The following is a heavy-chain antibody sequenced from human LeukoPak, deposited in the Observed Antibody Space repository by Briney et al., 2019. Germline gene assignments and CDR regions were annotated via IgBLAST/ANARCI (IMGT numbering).Heavy chain of an antibody. J-gene: IGHJ4*02. CDR1: GGSITRYY. CDR2: IYYTGST. D-gene: IGHD3-22*01. Sequence: PSETLSLTCTVSGGSITRYYWSWIRQPPGKGLEWLGYIYYTGSTNYNPSLKSRVTISVDRSKNQFSLKLSSVTAADTAVYYCARHGYYDSSGYYYRFDYWGQGTLVTVSS. V-gene: IGHV4-59*01. CDR3: ARHGYYDSSGYYYRFDY.